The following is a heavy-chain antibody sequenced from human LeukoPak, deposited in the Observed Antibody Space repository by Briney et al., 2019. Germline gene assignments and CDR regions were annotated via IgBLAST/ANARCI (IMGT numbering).Heavy chain of an antibody. CDR3: ASPIHGTTGTTDY. CDR2: IDPSDSYT. CDR1: GYSFTSYW. Sequence: GESLKISCQGSGYSFTSYWISWVRQMPGKGLEWMGRIDPSDSYTNYSPSFQGHVTISADKSISTAYLQWSSLKASDTAMYYCASPIHGTTGTTDYWGQGTLVTVSS. D-gene: IGHD1-1*01. J-gene: IGHJ4*02. V-gene: IGHV5-10-1*01.